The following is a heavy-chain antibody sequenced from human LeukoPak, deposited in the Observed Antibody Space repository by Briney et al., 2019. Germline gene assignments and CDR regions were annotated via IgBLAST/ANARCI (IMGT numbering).Heavy chain of an antibody. D-gene: IGHD3-16*01. CDR2: TYYRSKWYD. Sequence: SQTLSITCAICGDSVSSNSAAWNWIRQSPSRGLEWLGRTYYRSKWYDDYAVSVKSRITINPDTSKNQFSLQLNSVTPDDTAVYYCAKDSGFGLNGFDPWGQGTLVTVSS. V-gene: IGHV6-1*01. CDR3: AKDSGFGLNGFDP. J-gene: IGHJ5*02. CDR1: GDSVSSNSAA.